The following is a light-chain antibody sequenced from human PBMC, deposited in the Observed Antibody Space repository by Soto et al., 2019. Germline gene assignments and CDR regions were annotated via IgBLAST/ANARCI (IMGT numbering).Light chain of an antibody. J-gene: IGKJ1*01. CDR2: DAS. CDR1: QSVSTF. V-gene: IGKV3-11*01. CDR3: QQGTDWPPGT. Sequence: EIALTQPPATLALSTGEGPNLSCRASQSVSTFLAWYQHKPGQAPRLLIYDASNRATGIPDRFRGSGSGTDFTLTISSLEPEDFALYYCQQGTDWPPGTFGQGPKVDI.